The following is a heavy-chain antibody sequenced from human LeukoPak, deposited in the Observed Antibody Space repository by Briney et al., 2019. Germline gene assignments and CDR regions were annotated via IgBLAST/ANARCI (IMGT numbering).Heavy chain of an antibody. J-gene: IGHJ5*02. V-gene: IGHV4-39*07. D-gene: IGHD6-13*01. CDR1: GGSISSSSYY. CDR2: IYYSGST. CDR3: AREKCIADLYNWFDP. Sequence: SETLSLTCTVSGGSISSSSYYWGWIRQPPGKGLEWIGSIYYSGSTYYNPSLKSRVTISVDTSKNQFSLKLSSVTAADTAVYYCAREKCIADLYNWFDPWGQGTLVTVSS.